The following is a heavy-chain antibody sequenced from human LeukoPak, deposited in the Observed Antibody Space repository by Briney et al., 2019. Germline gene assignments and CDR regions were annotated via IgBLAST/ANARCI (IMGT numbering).Heavy chain of an antibody. Sequence: GGSLRLSCAASGFTFSMYAMHWVRQAPGKGLEYVSGLSGNGGTTYYANSVKARFTISRDNSKNTPYLQMGSLRAEDMAVYYCAKEGVGALTGFDYWGQGTLVTVSS. CDR2: LSGNGGTT. V-gene: IGHV3-64*01. CDR1: GFTFSMYA. CDR3: AKEGVGALTGFDY. D-gene: IGHD1-26*01. J-gene: IGHJ4*02.